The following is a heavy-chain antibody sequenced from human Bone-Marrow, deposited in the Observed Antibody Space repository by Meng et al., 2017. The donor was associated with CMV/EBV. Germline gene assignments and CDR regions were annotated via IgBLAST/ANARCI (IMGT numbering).Heavy chain of an antibody. Sequence: SETLSLTCTVSGYSISSGYYWGWIRQPPGKGLEWIGSIYHSGSTYYNPSLKSRVTISVDTSKNQFSLKLSSVTAADTAVYYCARGPLSSGWYRWGQGTLVTVSS. D-gene: IGHD6-19*01. CDR2: IYHSGST. V-gene: IGHV4-38-2*02. J-gene: IGHJ4*02. CDR1: GYSISSGYY. CDR3: ARGPLSSGWYR.